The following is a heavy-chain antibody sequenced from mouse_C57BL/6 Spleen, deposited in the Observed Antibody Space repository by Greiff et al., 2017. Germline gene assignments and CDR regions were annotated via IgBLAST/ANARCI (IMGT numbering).Heavy chain of an antibody. CDR2: INYDGSST. D-gene: IGHD1-1*01. Sequence: EVKLVESEGGLVQPGSSMKLSCTASGFTFSDYYMAWVRQVPEKGLEWVANINYDGSSTYYLDSLKSRFIISRDNAKNILYLQMSSLKSEDTATYYCARAQYGSSYNYAMDYWGQGTSVTVSS. CDR3: ARAQYGSSYNYAMDY. J-gene: IGHJ4*01. CDR1: GFTFSDYY. V-gene: IGHV5-16*01.